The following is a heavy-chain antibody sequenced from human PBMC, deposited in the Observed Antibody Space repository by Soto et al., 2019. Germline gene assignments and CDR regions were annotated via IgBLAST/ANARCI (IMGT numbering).Heavy chain of an antibody. CDR3: AKDSSAAFDY. Sequence: GGSLRLSCFASLFTLRTSGMQWFRQAPSKGLEWVAVISHDGSNQFYAESVKGRFTISRDNSKNMLYLQMNSLRADDSAVYFCAKDSSAAFDYWGQGTVVTVSS. D-gene: IGHD6-25*01. CDR2: ISHDGSNQ. J-gene: IGHJ4*02. V-gene: IGHV3-30*18. CDR1: LFTLRTSG.